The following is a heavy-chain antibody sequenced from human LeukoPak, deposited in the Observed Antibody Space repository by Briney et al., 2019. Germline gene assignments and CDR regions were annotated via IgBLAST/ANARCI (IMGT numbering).Heavy chain of an antibody. V-gene: IGHV3-21*01. Sequence: GGSLRLSCVASGFSFSSYSMNWVRQAPGKGLEWVSSISFSGNYIYYADSVRGRITLSRDNAKNSPFLQMNSLRAEDTAVYYCARRASTERGHSYGLDYWGQGTLVTVSS. CDR1: GFSFSSYS. CDR2: ISFSGNYI. D-gene: IGHD5-18*01. CDR3: ARRASTERGHSYGLDY. J-gene: IGHJ4*02.